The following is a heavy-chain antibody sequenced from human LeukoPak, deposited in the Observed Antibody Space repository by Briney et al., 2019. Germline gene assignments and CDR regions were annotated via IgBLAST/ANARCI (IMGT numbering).Heavy chain of an antibody. CDR3: ASNILTGYYGFTGFDY. CDR2: IRYDGSNK. J-gene: IGHJ4*02. CDR1: GFTFSSYG. V-gene: IGHV3-30*02. Sequence: GGSLRLSCAASGFTFSSYGMHWVRQAPGKGLEWVAFIRYDGSNKYYADSVKGRFPISRDNSKNTLYLQMNSLRAEDTAVYYCASNILTGYYGFTGFDYWGQGTLVTVSS. D-gene: IGHD3-9*01.